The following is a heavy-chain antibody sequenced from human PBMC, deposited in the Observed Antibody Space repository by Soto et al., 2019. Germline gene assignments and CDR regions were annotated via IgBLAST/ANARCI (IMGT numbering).Heavy chain of an antibody. J-gene: IGHJ3*02. Sequence: SETLSLTCAVYGGSFSGYYWSWIRQPPGKGLEWIGEINHSESTNYNPSLKSRCTISVDTSKNQFSLKLSSVTAADTAVYYCARAVLTGETGGDAFDIWGQGTMVTVSS. D-gene: IGHD7-27*01. CDR2: INHSEST. CDR1: GGSFSGYY. CDR3: ARAVLTGETGGDAFDI. V-gene: IGHV4-34*01.